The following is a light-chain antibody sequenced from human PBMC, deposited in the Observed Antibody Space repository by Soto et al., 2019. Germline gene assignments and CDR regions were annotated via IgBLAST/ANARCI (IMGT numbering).Light chain of an antibody. V-gene: IGKV1-5*01. CDR1: QTINNW. J-gene: IGKJ1*01. CDR3: QHYNSYPWT. Sequence: IQMTQSPSTLSESIGDRVTITCRASQTINNWLAWYQQKPGKAPNLLIYHASNLETGVPSRFSGSAFGTEFTLTISSLQPDDFATYYCQHYNSYPWTFGQGTKVDIK. CDR2: HAS.